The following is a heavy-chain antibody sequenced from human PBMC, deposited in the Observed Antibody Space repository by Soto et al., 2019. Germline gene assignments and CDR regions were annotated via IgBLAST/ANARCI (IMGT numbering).Heavy chain of an antibody. CDR2: IKANTDGGTT. CDR1: GFTFNNAW. J-gene: IGHJ4*02. Sequence: GGSLRLSCAAAGFTFNNAWLTWVRQAPGKGLEWVGRIKANTDGGTTDYAAPVKGRFTISRDDSNNTLFLQMNTLKTEDTAVYYCVTGEVATIKFDYWGQGTLVTVSS. D-gene: IGHD5-12*01. CDR3: VTGEVATIKFDY. V-gene: IGHV3-15*01.